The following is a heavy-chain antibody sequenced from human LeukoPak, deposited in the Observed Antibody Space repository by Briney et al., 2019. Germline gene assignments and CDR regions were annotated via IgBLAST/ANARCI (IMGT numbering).Heavy chain of an antibody. CDR2: ITSRSDQI. Sequence: PGGSLRLSCAASGFSFSSYAMGWVRQAPGKGLEWVSTITSRSDQIGNVDSVRGRVTISRDNSKSTLYLEMNSLRAEDTALYYCVRDRRFPDDVFDIWGQGTMVTVSS. J-gene: IGHJ3*02. CDR3: VRDRRFPDDVFDI. CDR1: GFSFSSYA. V-gene: IGHV3-23*01. D-gene: IGHD2-21*01.